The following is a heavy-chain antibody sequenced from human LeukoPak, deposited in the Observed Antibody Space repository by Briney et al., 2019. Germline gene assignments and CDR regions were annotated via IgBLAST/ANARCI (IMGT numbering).Heavy chain of an antibody. J-gene: IGHJ4*02. CDR2: IIPILGTA. D-gene: IGHD3-3*01. CDR1: GGTFSSYA. V-gene: IGHV1-69*05. CDR3: ARDDFWSGYPDY. Sequence: SVKVSCKASGGTFSSYAISWVRQAPGQGLEWMGGIIPILGTANYAQKFQGRVTITTEESTSTAYMELSSLRSEDTAVYYCARDDFWSGYPDYWGQGTLVTVSS.